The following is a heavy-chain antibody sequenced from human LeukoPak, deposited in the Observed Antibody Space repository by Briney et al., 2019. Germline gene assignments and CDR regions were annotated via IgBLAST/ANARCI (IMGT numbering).Heavy chain of an antibody. D-gene: IGHD6-13*01. CDR2: IKSKTDGGTT. CDR3: ARVVGIAAAAQAPSIDY. Sequence: PGGSLRLSCAASGFTFNYAWMSWVRQAPGKGLEWVGRIKSKTDGGTTDYAAPVKGRFTISRDDSKKTLYLQMNSLKTEDTAVYYCARVVGIAAAAQAPSIDYWGQGTLVTVSS. CDR1: GFTFNYAW. V-gene: IGHV3-15*01. J-gene: IGHJ4*02.